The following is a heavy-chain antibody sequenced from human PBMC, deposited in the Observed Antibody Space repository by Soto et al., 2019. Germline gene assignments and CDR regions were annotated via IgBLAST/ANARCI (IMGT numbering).Heavy chain of an antibody. Sequence: QIQLMQSGGDVKTPGASLKVSCTTSRYTFNSHGIAWVRQAPGQGLEWMGRISTFNGKTEDAQKFQGRVTMTADTITSTVHMELRSLRSDDTGVYYCARLLTEGATFREDAFDLWGPGTKVTVSS. D-gene: IGHD3-9*01. CDR1: RYTFNSHG. V-gene: IGHV1-18*01. CDR2: ISTFNGKT. J-gene: IGHJ3*01. CDR3: ARLLTEGATFREDAFDL.